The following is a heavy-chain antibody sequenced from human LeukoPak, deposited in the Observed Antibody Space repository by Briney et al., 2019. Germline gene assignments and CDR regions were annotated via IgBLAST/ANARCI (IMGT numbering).Heavy chain of an antibody. CDR3: AKEIVVVPAANDAFDI. CDR2: IWDDGSNK. J-gene: IGHJ3*02. V-gene: IGHV3-33*06. CDR1: GFTFSSYG. D-gene: IGHD2-2*01. Sequence: PGGPLRLSCAASGFTFSSYGMHWVRQAPGKGLEWVAVIWDDGSNKYYPDSVKGRFTISRDNSKNTLYLQVNSLRAEDTAVYYCAKEIVVVPAANDAFDIWGQGTMVTVSS.